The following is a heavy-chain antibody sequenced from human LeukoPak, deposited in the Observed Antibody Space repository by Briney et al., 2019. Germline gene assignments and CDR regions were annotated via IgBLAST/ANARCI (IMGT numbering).Heavy chain of an antibody. CDR1: GFTFSSYS. J-gene: IGHJ4*02. CDR2: IYSGGST. Sequence: GGSLRLSCAASGFTFSSYSMNWVRQAPGKGLEWVSVIYSGGSTYYADSVKGRFTISRDNSKNTLYLQMNSLRAEDTAVYYCARTDIVATTKFDYWGQGTLVIVSS. CDR3: ARTDIVATTKFDY. V-gene: IGHV3-66*01. D-gene: IGHD5-12*01.